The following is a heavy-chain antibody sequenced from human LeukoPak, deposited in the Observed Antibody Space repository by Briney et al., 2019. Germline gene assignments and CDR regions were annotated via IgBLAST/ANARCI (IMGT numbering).Heavy chain of an antibody. Sequence: PGGSLRLSCAASGFTFKDYAMHWVRQTPGKGLEWVSGISWNSGSMGYADSVKGRFTISRDNAKNSLYLQMGSLRTEDMAVYYCARRFSSSEFFSDYWGQGTLVTVSS. D-gene: IGHD3-22*01. J-gene: IGHJ4*02. CDR3: ARRFSSSEFFSDY. CDR1: GFTFKDYA. V-gene: IGHV3-9*03. CDR2: ISWNSGSM.